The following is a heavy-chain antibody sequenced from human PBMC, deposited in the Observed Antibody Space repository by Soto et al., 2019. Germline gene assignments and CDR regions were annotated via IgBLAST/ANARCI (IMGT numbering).Heavy chain of an antibody. CDR3: VRDAAAYSSCPLWFGP. CDR2: ISFGSSYT. Sequence: PGGSLRLSCAASGFTFSSYRMNWVRQAPGKGLEWVSSISFGSSYTYSAASVKGRFTVSTDTAKNSLFLQMNRLRAEDTAVYFCVRDAAAYSSCPLWFGPWGQGTLVTVSS. D-gene: IGHD6-13*01. CDR1: GFTFSSYR. J-gene: IGHJ5*02. V-gene: IGHV3-21*01.